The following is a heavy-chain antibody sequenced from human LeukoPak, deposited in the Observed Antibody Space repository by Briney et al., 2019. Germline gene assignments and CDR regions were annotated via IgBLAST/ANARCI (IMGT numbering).Heavy chain of an antibody. CDR1: GYTFTTYD. CDR3: ARGVLSPYYYDSSGYADY. J-gene: IGHJ4*02. V-gene: IGHV1-8*03. CDR2: MNPNSGNT. Sequence: ASVKVSCKASGYTFTTYDINWVRQATGQGLEWGGWMNPNSGNTGYAQTCQGRVSITRNTSISTAYMELSSLRSEDTAVYYCARGVLSPYYYDSSGYADYWGQGTLVTVSS. D-gene: IGHD3-22*01.